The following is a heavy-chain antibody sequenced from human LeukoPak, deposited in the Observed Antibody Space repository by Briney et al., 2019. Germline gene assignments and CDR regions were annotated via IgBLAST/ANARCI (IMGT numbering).Heavy chain of an antibody. V-gene: IGHV3-30-3*01. CDR1: GFTFSSYT. CDR2: ISFDGSSK. CDR3: ARSVYGDYDEYYFDY. J-gene: IGHJ4*02. D-gene: IGHD4-17*01. Sequence: PGGSLRLSCAASGFTFSSYTIHWVRQPPGKGLEWVAVISFDGSSKYYADSVKGRFTISRDNSKNTLYLQMNSLRAEDTAVYYCARSVYGDYDEYYFDYWGQGTLVTVSS.